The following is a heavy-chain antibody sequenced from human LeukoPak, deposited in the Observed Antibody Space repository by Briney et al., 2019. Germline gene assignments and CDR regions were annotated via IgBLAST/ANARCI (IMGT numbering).Heavy chain of an antibody. CDR2: ISISGNSI. CDR1: GFTFSDYS. D-gene: IGHD3-22*01. J-gene: IGHJ6*03. V-gene: IGHV3-11*01. Sequence: GSLRLSCAASGFTFSDYSMTWIRQAPGKGLEWISYISISGNSIDYAASVKGRFTISRDNAEKSLYLQMNSLRAEDTAVYFCARNSSAYISPYYYNYMDVWGEGTTVTVSS. CDR3: ARNSSAYISPYYYNYMDV.